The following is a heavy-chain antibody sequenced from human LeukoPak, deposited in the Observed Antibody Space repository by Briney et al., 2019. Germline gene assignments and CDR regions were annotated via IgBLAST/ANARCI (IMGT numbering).Heavy chain of an antibody. CDR3: AKPQTMGSSSPLGY. CDR1: GGSISSYY. V-gene: IGHV4-59*01. Sequence: PSETLSLTCTVSGGSISSYYWIWIRQPPGKGLEWIGDIYYSGRTNYNPSLKSRVTTSLDTSKNQISLKLSSVTAADTAVYYCAKPQTMGSSSPLGYWGQGTLVTVSS. D-gene: IGHD2-2*01. CDR2: IYYSGRT. J-gene: IGHJ4*02.